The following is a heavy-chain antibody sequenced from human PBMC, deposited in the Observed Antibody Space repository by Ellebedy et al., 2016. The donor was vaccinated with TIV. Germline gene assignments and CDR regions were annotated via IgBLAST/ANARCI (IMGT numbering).Heavy chain of an antibody. Sequence: GESLKISCAASGFTLTSYGMPWVRQAPGKGLEWVAFKRFDGRMEYNGDSVKGRFIISRDLSKNTLYLQMTRLRPEDTGIYYCTRETNPPPGALAGTGFDCWGQGTLVIVSS. V-gene: IGHV3-30*02. J-gene: IGHJ4*02. CDR1: GFTLTSYG. CDR3: TRETNPPPGALAGTGFDC. D-gene: IGHD6-19*01. CDR2: KRFDGRME.